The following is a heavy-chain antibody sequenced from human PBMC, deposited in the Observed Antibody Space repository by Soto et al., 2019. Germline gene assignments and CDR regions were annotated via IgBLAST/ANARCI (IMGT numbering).Heavy chain of an antibody. V-gene: IGHV1-46*01. J-gene: IGHJ6*02. CDR2: INPSGGST. Sequence: GASVKVSCKASGYTFTSYYMHWVRQAPGQGLEWMGIINPSGGSTSYAQKFQGRVTMTRDTSTSTVYMELSSLRSEDTAVYYCAREQQLTTYYYYGMDVWGQGTTVTVSS. CDR1: GYTFTSYY. CDR3: AREQQLTTYYYYGMDV. D-gene: IGHD6-13*01.